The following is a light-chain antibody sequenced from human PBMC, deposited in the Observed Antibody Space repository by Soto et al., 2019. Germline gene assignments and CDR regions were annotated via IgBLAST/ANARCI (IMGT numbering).Light chain of an antibody. CDR3: QQYNSYPWT. V-gene: IGKV1-5*01. J-gene: IGKJ1*01. Sequence: MTQSPVTLSAYPGDRATVSCRASQSVSIKVAWYQQKPGKAPKLLIYDASSLESGVPSRFSGSGSGTEFTLTISSLQPDDFATYYCQQYNSYPWTFGQGTKVEIK. CDR1: QSVSIK. CDR2: DAS.